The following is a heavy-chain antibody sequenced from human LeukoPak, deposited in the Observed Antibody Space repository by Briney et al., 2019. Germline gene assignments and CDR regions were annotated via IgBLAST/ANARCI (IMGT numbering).Heavy chain of an antibody. CDR1: GFTFSSYA. CDR2: ISGSGGST. Sequence: WGSLRLSCAASGFTFSSYAMSWVRQAPGKGLEWVSAISGSGGSTYYADSVKGRFTISRDNSKNTLYLQMNSLRAEDTAVYYCAKDLYYGSGSYYNHNYFDYWGQGTLVTVSS. CDR3: AKDLYYGSGSYYNHNYFDY. J-gene: IGHJ4*02. D-gene: IGHD3-10*01. V-gene: IGHV3-23*01.